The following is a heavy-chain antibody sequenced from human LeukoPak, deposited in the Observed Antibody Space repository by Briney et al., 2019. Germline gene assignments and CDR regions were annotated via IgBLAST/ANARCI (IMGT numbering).Heavy chain of an antibody. V-gene: IGHV3-33*01. CDR3: ARDILDYDILTGYPHVGNFDY. CDR2: IWYDGSNK. D-gene: IGHD3-9*01. Sequence: PGGSLRLSCAASGFTFSSYGMHWVRQAPGKGLEWVAVIWYDGSNKYYADSVKGRFTTSRDNSKNTLYLQMNSLRAEDTAVYYCARDILDYDILTGYPHVGNFDYWGQGTLVTVSS. J-gene: IGHJ4*02. CDR1: GFTFSSYG.